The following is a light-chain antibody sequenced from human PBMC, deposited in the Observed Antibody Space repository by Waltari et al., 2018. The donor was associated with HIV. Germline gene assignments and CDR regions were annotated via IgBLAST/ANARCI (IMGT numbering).Light chain of an antibody. CDR3: RAWDSSTVV. Sequence: SYELTQPPSVSVSPGQTASINCSGDKWGDKYACWYQQKPGQSPVLLIYADSRRPSGIPERFSGSKSGNTATLTIRGTQAMDEADYYCRAWDSSTVVFGGGTKLTVL. J-gene: IGLJ2*01. CDR1: KWGDKY. CDR2: ADS. V-gene: IGLV3-1*01.